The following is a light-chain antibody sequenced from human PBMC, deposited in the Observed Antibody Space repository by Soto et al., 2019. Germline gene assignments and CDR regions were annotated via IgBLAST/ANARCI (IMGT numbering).Light chain of an antibody. CDR3: GTWDDSLSAMV. J-gene: IGLJ3*02. CDR2: DNS. V-gene: IGLV1-51*01. Sequence: QSVLTQPPSVSAASGQTVTISCSGSSSNIGNNYISWYRQLPGTAPKVLIYDNSKRPSGIPDRFSGSKSGTSATLGITGLQTGDEADYYCGTWDDSLSAMVFGGGTKLTVL. CDR1: SSNIGNNY.